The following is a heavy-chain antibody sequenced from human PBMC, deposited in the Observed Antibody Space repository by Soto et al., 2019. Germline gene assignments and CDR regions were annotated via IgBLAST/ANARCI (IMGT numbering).Heavy chain of an antibody. J-gene: IGHJ6*02. D-gene: IGHD4-17*01. CDR3: AKGATVTTHYQYYGMDV. Sequence: PGGSLRLSCAASGFTFDDFAMCWVRQVPGKGLEWISLVNWDGDTTFYADSVKGRFIISRDNSKNSVYLQMNSLRSEDSAMYYCAKGATVTTHYQYYGMDVWGQGATVIVSS. CDR2: VNWDGDTT. V-gene: IGHV3-43D*04. CDR1: GFTFDDFA.